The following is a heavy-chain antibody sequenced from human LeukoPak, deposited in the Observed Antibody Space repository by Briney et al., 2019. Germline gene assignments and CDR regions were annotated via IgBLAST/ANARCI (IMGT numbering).Heavy chain of an antibody. CDR3: AKALITITIFGVVISDFDY. J-gene: IGHJ4*02. CDR2: ISGSGGST. D-gene: IGHD3-3*01. CDR1: GFTFSSYA. V-gene: IGHV3-23*01. Sequence: PGGSLRLSCAASGFTFSSYAMSWVRQAPGKGLEWVSAISGSGGSTYYADSVKGRFTISRDNSKNTLYLQMNSLRAEDTAVYYCAKALITITIFGVVISDFDYWGQGTLVTVSS.